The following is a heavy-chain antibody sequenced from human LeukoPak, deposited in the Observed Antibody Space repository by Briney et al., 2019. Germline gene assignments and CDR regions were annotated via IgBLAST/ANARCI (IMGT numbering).Heavy chain of an antibody. CDR1: GGSFSSYY. V-gene: IGHV4-34*01. CDR3: ARHTWGGHDYYYYYYMDV. Sequence: PSETLSLTCAVYGGSFSSYYWSWIRRPPGKGLEWIGEINHSGSTNYNPSLKSRVTISVDTSKNQFSLKLSSVTAADTAVYYCARHTWGGHDYYYYYYMDVWGKGTTVTISS. D-gene: IGHD2-21*01. CDR2: INHSGST. J-gene: IGHJ6*03.